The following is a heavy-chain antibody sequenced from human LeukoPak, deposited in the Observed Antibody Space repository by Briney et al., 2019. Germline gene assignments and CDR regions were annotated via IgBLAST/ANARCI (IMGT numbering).Heavy chain of an antibody. D-gene: IGHD2/OR15-2a*01. CDR3: AGWYCSSTTCYHMDV. J-gene: IGHJ6*03. CDR1: GGSISSSYYY. Sequence: SETLSLTCTVSGGSISSSYYYWGWIRQPPGKGLEWIGSIYYSGSTYYNPSLKSRVTISVDTSKNQFSLNLSSVTAADTAVYYCAGWYCSSTTCYHMDVWGKGTTVTVSS. CDR2: IYYSGST. V-gene: IGHV4-39*07.